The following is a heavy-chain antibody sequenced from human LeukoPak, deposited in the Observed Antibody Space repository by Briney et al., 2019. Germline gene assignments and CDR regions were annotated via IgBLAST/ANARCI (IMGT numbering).Heavy chain of an antibody. CDR2: IKQDGREK. CDR1: GFTFSTYW. V-gene: IGHV3-7*01. J-gene: IGHJ4*02. Sequence: GGSLRLSCAASGFTFSTYWMRWLRQAPGKGLEGVANIKQDGREKYYVDSVKGRFTISRDNAKNSLYLQMNSLRAEDTAMYYCARDSAGNDYWGQGTLVTVSS. CDR3: ARDSAGNDY. D-gene: IGHD6-13*01.